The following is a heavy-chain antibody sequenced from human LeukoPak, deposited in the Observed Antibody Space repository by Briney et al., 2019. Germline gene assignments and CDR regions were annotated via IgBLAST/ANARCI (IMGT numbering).Heavy chain of an antibody. D-gene: IGHD1-26*01. CDR2: IHTSGST. CDR1: GGSIRSSSYY. CDR3: ARWWELPYNWFDP. Sequence: PSETLSLTCSVSGGSIRSSSYYWSWIRQPAGKGLEWIGRIHTSGSTKYNPSLKSRATISVDTSKNQFSLKLSSVTAADTAVYYCARWWELPYNWFDPWGQGTLVTVSS. V-gene: IGHV4-61*02. J-gene: IGHJ5*02.